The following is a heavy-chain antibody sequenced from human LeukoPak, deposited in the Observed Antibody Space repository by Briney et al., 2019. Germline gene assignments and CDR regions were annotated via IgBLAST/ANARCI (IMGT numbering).Heavy chain of an antibody. D-gene: IGHD3-22*01. J-gene: IGHJ6*02. Sequence: GGSLRLSCVASGFTFSSYAMSWVRQAPGKGLEWVSAISGSCGSTYYADSVKGRFTISRDNSKNTLYLQMNSLRAEDTAVYYCAKEPYDSSGYYYEYYYGMDVWGQGTTVTVSS. CDR1: GFTFSSYA. CDR2: ISGSCGST. V-gene: IGHV3-23*01. CDR3: AKEPYDSSGYYYEYYYGMDV.